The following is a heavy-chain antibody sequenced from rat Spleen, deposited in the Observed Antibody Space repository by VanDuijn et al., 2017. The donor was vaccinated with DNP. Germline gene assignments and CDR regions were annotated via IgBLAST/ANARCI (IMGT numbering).Heavy chain of an antibody. CDR3: ARWATGHYFDY. Sequence: EVQLVESGGDLVQSGRSLKVSCAASGFTFSDYNMAWVRQAPKKGLEWVATITYDGSRTYCRDSVKGRFTISRNNAKSTLYLQRDSLRSEDTATYYCARWATGHYFDYWGQGVMVTVSS. CDR2: ITYDGSRT. V-gene: IGHV5S10*01. CDR1: GFTFSDYN. J-gene: IGHJ2*01. D-gene: IGHD5-1*01.